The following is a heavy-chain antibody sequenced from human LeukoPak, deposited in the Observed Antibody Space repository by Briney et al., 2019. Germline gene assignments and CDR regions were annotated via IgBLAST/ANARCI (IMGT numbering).Heavy chain of an antibody. Sequence: PSETLSLTCAVSGYSISCGYDWGWIRQPPGKGLEWIGSIYHSGSTYYNPSLKSRVTISVDTSKNQFSLKLSSVTAADTAVYYCARHAPGGYWGAFDIWGQGTMVTVSS. D-gene: IGHD2-8*02. CDR2: IYHSGST. V-gene: IGHV4-38-2*01. CDR3: ARHAPGGYWGAFDI. J-gene: IGHJ3*02. CDR1: GYSISCGYD.